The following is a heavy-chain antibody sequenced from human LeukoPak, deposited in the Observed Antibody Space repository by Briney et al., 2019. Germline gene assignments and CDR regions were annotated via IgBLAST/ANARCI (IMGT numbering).Heavy chain of an antibody. CDR2: IYYSGST. J-gene: IGHJ4*02. CDR1: GGSISSYY. D-gene: IGHD6-25*01. V-gene: IGHV4-59*01. CDR3: ARGYSSAGRWVY. Sequence: SETLSLTCTVSGGSISSYYWSWIRQPPRKGLEWIGYIYYSGSTNYNPSLKSRVTISVDTSKNQYSLKLSSVTAADTAVYYCARGYSSAGRWVYWGREPWSPSPQ.